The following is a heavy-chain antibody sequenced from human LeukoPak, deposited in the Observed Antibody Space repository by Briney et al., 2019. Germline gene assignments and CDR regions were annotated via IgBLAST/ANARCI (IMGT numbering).Heavy chain of an antibody. CDR2: ISSTGGTT. Sequence: GGSLRLSCAASGFTFSSYGMSWVRQAPGKGLEWVSAISSTGGTTYYADSVKGRFTISRDNSKNTLYVQMNSLRAEDTAVYYCAKDFFGRRYKKNYGDYFDYWGQGTLVIVSS. V-gene: IGHV3-23*01. D-gene: IGHD4-17*01. J-gene: IGHJ4*02. CDR3: AKDFFGRRYKKNYGDYFDY. CDR1: GFTFSSYG.